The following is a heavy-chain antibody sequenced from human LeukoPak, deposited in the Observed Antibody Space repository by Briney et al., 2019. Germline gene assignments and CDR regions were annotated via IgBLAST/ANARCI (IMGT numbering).Heavy chain of an antibody. D-gene: IGHD3-10*01. CDR1: GYTFTSYG. V-gene: IGHV1-18*01. CDR2: IGAYNGNT. CDR3: ARGQLLWFGEFFDFDY. Sequence: GASVKVSCKASGYTFTSYGISWVRQAPGQGLEWMGWIGAYNGNTNYAQKLQGRVTMTTDTSTSTAYMELRSLRSDDTAVYYCARGQLLWFGEFFDFDYWGQGTLVTVSS. J-gene: IGHJ4*02.